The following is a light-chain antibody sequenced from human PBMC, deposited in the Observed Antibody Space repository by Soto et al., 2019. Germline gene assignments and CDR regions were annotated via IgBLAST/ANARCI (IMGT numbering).Light chain of an antibody. J-gene: IGKJ2*01. CDR1: QSILYSPNNNNY. V-gene: IGKV4-1*01. Sequence: DIVMTQSPDSLAVSLGERVTINCKSSQSILYSPNNNNYLAWFQHKPGQPPKVLIYWASTRESGVPDRFSGSGSATDFTLTISSLQAEDVAVYYCHQYYGTPYTFGQGTKLEIK. CDR3: HQYYGTPYT. CDR2: WAS.